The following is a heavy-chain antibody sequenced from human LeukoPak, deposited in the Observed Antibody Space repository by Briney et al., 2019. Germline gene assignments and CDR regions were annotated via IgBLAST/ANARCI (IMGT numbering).Heavy chain of an antibody. CDR2: INHSGST. CDR1: GVSFSGYY. D-gene: IGHD3-22*01. V-gene: IGHV4-34*01. CDR3: ARASSYYYDSSGSNWFDP. J-gene: IGHJ5*02. Sequence: SETLSLTCAVYGVSFSGYYWSWIRQPPGKGLEWIGEINHSGSTNYNPSLKSRVTISVDTSKNQFSLKLSSVTAADTAVYYCARASSYYYDSSGSNWFDPWGQGTLVTVSS.